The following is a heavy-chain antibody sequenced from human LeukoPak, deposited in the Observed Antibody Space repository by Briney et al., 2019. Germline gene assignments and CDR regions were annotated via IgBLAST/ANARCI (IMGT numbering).Heavy chain of an antibody. J-gene: IGHJ3*01. CDR3: ARDPNGDYIGASDF. CDR1: GFTFRTYA. CDR2: IRAGGDTT. D-gene: IGHD4-17*01. Sequence: PGGSLRLSCTASGFTFRTYAMIWVRQAPGKGLEWVSAIRAGGDTTVYADAVRGRFTISRDNSNNALYLQMNELRADDTAVYYCARDPNGDYIGASDFWGQGTMVTVSS. V-gene: IGHV3-23*01.